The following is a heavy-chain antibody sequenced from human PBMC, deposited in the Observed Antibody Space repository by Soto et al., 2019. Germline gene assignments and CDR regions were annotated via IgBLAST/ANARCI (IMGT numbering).Heavy chain of an antibody. CDR2: ISYDGSNK. CDR1: GFTFSSYA. V-gene: IGHV3-30-3*01. CDR3: ARGDYDLFAY. D-gene: IGHD4-17*01. J-gene: IGHJ4*02. Sequence: GGSLRLSCAASGFTFSSYAMHWVRQAPGKGLEWVAVISYDGSNKYYADSVKGRFTISRDNSKNTLYLQMNSLRAEDTAVYYCARGDYDLFAYWGQGTLVTVSS.